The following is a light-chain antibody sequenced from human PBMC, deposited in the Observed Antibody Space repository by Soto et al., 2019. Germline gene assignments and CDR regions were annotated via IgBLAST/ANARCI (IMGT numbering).Light chain of an antibody. J-gene: IGLJ3*02. CDR3: YSYRGSNAWV. Sequence: QSVLTQPASVSGSPGQSITISCTGTSSDVGAYNFVSWYQHHPGTAPKRMIYEVSNRPSGASNRFSGSKSGNTASLTISGLQTEDEADYYCYSYRGSNAWVFGGGTKVTVL. CDR2: EVS. V-gene: IGLV2-14*01. CDR1: SSDVGAYNF.